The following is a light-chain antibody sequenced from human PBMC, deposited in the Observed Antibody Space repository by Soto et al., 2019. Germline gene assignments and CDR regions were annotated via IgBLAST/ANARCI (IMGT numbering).Light chain of an antibody. CDR2: DVN. CDR1: RSDIGAYNF. Sequence: QSALTQPASVSGSPGQSITISCTGTRSDIGAYNFVSWYQQHPGEVPKLILYDVNVRPSGVPDRFSGSKSGTSGSLAISGLRSEDEADYYCAAWDGRLSGYVFGTGTKLTVL. J-gene: IGLJ1*01. CDR3: AAWDGRLSGYV. V-gene: IGLV2-14*03.